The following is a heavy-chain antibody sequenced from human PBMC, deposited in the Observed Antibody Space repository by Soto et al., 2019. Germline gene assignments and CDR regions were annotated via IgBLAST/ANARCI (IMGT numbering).Heavy chain of an antibody. CDR2: ITPIFGTT. J-gene: IGHJ2*01. D-gene: IGHD6-19*01. Sequence: QVQLVQSGTEVKKPGSSVKVSCKASGGTFSRYAINWVRQAPGQGLEWMGGITPIFGTTNYAQKFQGRVTTTADGSTKTAYMELRRLRSEDTAVYYCAQTLGLAVSGPGRFDLWGRGTLVTVTS. CDR3: AQTLGLAVSGPGRFDL. V-gene: IGHV1-69*12. CDR1: GGTFSRYA.